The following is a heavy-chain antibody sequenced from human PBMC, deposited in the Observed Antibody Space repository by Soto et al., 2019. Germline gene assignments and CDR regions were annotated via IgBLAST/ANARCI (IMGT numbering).Heavy chain of an antibody. Sequence: QVQLVQSGAEEKKPGASVKVSCKASGYTFTNYAMHWVRQAPGQRLEWMGWINAGNGNRKYSQKFQGRVTSTRDTSPRTANMELGSLRSEDTAVYYCARGDCITTCCYRFHIYFYGMDVWGQGTTVVVSS. CDR3: ARGDCITTCCYRFHIYFYGMDV. J-gene: IGHJ6*02. D-gene: IGHD2-2*01. V-gene: IGHV1-3*05. CDR2: INAGNGNR. CDR1: GYTFTNYA.